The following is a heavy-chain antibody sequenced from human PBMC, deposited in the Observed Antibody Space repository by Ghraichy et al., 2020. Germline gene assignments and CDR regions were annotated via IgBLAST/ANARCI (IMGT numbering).Heavy chain of an antibody. Sequence: SETLSLTCAVYGGSFSGYYWSWIRQPPGKGLEWIGEINHSGSTNYNPSLKSRVTISVDTSKNQFSLKLSSVTAADTAVYYCARARVSMVQGVKYAFDIWGQGTMVTVSS. CDR1: GGSFSGYY. CDR2: INHSGST. V-gene: IGHV4-34*01. D-gene: IGHD3-10*01. J-gene: IGHJ3*02. CDR3: ARARVSMVQGVKYAFDI.